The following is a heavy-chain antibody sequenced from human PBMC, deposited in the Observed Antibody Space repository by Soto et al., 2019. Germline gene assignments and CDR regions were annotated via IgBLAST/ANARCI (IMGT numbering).Heavy chain of an antibody. V-gene: IGHV5-51*01. CDR3: TRQASISAGPSS. CDR2: IYPGDSDT. CDR1: GYSFTTYW. Sequence: PGESLKISCKGSGYSFTTYWIAWVRQMPGKGLEWMGIIYPGDSDTRYSPSFQGQVTISADKSISTAYLQWSSLKTSDTAMYYCTRQASISAGPSSWGQGTLVTVSS. J-gene: IGHJ5*02. D-gene: IGHD6-13*01.